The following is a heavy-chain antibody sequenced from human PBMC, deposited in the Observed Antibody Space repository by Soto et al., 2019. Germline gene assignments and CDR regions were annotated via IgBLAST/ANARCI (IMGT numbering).Heavy chain of an antibody. D-gene: IGHD3-10*01. CDR3: ARGDYYGSGSYLGYLGYYYYGMDV. J-gene: IGHJ6*02. V-gene: IGHV3-74*01. CDR2: INSDGSST. CDR1: GFTFSSYW. Sequence: LRLSCAASGFTFSSYWMHWVRQAPGKGLVWVSRINSDGSSTSYADSVKGRFTISRDNAKNTLYLQMNSLRAEDTAVYYCARGDYYGSGSYLGYLGYYYYGMDVWGQGTTVTVSS.